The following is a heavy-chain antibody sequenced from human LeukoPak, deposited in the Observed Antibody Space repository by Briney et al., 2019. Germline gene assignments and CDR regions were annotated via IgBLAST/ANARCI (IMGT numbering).Heavy chain of an antibody. J-gene: IGHJ4*02. CDR2: IKPDGSED. Sequence: GGSLRLSCATSGLPFSNFWMYWVRQAPGKGLERVASIKPDGSEDFYADSVKGRFNISRDNAKNSLFLQMTNLKAEDTAVYYCAVDRRFKIFDYWGQGTLVTVSS. V-gene: IGHV3-7*01. CDR3: AVDRRFKIFDY. CDR1: GLPFSNFW. D-gene: IGHD5-24*01.